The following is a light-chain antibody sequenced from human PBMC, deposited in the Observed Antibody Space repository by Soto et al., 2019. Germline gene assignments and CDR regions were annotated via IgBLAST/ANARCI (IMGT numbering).Light chain of an antibody. CDR3: QQYRDWPLT. V-gene: IGKV3-15*01. Sequence: EIVLTQSPSTLSVSPGERATLSCRARHSAASAVAWYQQKPGQAPRLLIYDPSTRATGIPARFSGSGSATEFTLTISSLQSEDFAVYSCQQYRDWPLTFGGGTKVDLK. CDR1: HSAASA. CDR2: DPS. J-gene: IGKJ4*01.